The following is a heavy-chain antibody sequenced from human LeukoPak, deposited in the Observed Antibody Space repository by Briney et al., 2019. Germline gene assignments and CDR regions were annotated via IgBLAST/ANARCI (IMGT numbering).Heavy chain of an antibody. Sequence: GGSLRLSCAASGFTVSSNYMSWVRQAPGKGLEWVSVIYSGGSTYYADSVRGRFTISRDNSKNTLYLQMNSLRAEDTAVYYCARDSGPDAFDIWGQGTMVTVSS. J-gene: IGHJ3*02. D-gene: IGHD1-26*01. CDR1: GFTVSSNY. CDR3: ARDSGPDAFDI. CDR2: IYSGGST. V-gene: IGHV3-66*02.